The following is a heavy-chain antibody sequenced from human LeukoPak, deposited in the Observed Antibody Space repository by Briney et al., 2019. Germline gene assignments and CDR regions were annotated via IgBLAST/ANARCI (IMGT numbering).Heavy chain of an antibody. CDR1: GGTFSSYA. CDR3: ARGIAAAGILGSYYYYYMDV. J-gene: IGHJ6*03. CDR2: IIPIFGTA. D-gene: IGHD6-13*01. V-gene: IGHV1-69*13. Sequence: SVKVSCKASGGTFSSYAISWVRQAPGQGLEWMGGIIPIFGTANYAQKFQGRVTVTADESTSTAYMELSSLRSEDTAVYYCARGIAAAGILGSYYYYYMDVWGKGTTVTVSS.